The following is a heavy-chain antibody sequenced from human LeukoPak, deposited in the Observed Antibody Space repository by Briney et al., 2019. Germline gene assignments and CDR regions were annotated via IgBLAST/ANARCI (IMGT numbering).Heavy chain of an antibody. V-gene: IGHV4-59*01. CDR3: AREYLRGYSGYDI. CDR1: GGSISSFY. CDR2: LYYSGST. Sequence: SETLSLTCTVSGGSISSFYWSWIRQPPGKGLEWIGYLYYSGSTNYNPSLKSRVTISVDTSKNQFSLKLSSVTAADTAVYYCAREYLRGYSGYDIWGQGTLVTVSS. D-gene: IGHD5-12*01. J-gene: IGHJ4*02.